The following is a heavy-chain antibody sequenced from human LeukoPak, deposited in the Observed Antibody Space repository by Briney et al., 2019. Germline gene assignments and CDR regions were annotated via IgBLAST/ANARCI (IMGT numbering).Heavy chain of an antibody. Sequence: PGKSLRLSCAASGFTFSSYSMNWVRQAPGKGLEWVSSISSSSSYIYYADSVKGRFTISRDNAKNSLYLQMNSLRAVDAAVYYCARDPSVGYDLYYFDYWGQGTLVTVSS. J-gene: IGHJ4*02. CDR2: ISSSSSYI. CDR3: ARDPSVGYDLYYFDY. CDR1: GFTFSSYS. V-gene: IGHV3-21*01. D-gene: IGHD5-12*01.